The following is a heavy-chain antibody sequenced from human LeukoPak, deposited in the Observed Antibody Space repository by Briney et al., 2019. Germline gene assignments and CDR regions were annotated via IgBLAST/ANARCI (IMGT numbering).Heavy chain of an antibody. CDR2: INPNSGGT. J-gene: IGHJ4*02. CDR1: GYTFTGYH. V-gene: IGHV1-2*02. Sequence: ASVKVSCKASGYTFTGYHMHWVRQAPGQGLEWMGWINPNSGGTNYAQKFQGRVTMTRDTSISTAYMELSRLRSDDTAVYYCAREAPPYYDILTGYYNVRYFDYWGQGTLVTVSS. D-gene: IGHD3-9*01. CDR3: AREAPPYYDILTGYYNVRYFDY.